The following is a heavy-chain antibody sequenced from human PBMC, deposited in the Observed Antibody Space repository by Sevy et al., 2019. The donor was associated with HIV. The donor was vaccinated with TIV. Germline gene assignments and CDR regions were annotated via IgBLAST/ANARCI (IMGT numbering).Heavy chain of an antibody. CDR1: GFSFSTYW. Sequence: GGSLRLSCAASGFSFSTYWMHWVRQAPGKGLEWVAVISYDGSSKYYAESVKGRFTISRDNSKNTLYLQISSLRAEDTAVYYCAKESGSYYDFWSGHDAFDIWGQGTMVTVSS. D-gene: IGHD3-3*01. J-gene: IGHJ3*02. CDR3: AKESGSYYDFWSGHDAFDI. CDR2: ISYDGSSK. V-gene: IGHV3-30*18.